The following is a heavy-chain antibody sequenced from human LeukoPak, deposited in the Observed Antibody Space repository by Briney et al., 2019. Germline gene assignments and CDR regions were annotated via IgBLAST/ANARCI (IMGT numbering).Heavy chain of an antibody. CDR1: GGSISSYY. Sequence: SETLSLTCTVSGGSISSYYWSWIRQPPGKGLEWIGYIYYSGSTNYNHSLQGRVTISVDTSKTQFSLKLSSVTAADTAVYYCARALRSPPLSYYYDSSGKFDYWGQGTLVTVSS. J-gene: IGHJ4*02. V-gene: IGHV4-59*01. CDR2: IYYSGST. D-gene: IGHD3-22*01. CDR3: ARALRSPPLSYYYDSSGKFDY.